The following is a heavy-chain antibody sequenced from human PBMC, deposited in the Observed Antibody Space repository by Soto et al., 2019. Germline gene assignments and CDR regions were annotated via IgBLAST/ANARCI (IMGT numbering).Heavy chain of an antibody. CDR2: INTANGNT. D-gene: IGHD3-10*01. CDR3: ARERGGDYYGSGSYHDY. CDR1: GYTFGSFA. J-gene: IGHJ4*02. Sequence: GASVKVSCKASGYTFGSFAMHWVRQAPGQRLEWMGRINTANGNTRYSQKFQDRVTITRDTSANTAYMELSSLRSEDTALYYCARERGGDYYGSGSYHDYWGQGTQVTVSS. V-gene: IGHV1-3*04.